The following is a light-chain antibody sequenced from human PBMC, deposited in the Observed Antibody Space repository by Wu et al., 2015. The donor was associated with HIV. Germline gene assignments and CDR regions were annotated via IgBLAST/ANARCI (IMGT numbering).Light chain of an antibody. CDR1: QSISSY. CDR2: AAS. CDR3: QQSYATPWS. J-gene: IGKJ1*01. Sequence: DIQMIQSPSSLSASVGDRVTITCRASQSISSYLNWYQHKPGKAPKLLIYAASSLQSGVPSKFSGSGSGTDFTLTINFLQPEDFATYYCQQSYATPWSFGQGTKVEIK. V-gene: IGKV1-39*01.